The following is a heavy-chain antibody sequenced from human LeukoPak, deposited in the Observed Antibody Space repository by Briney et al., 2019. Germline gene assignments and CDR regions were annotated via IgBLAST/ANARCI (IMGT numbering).Heavy chain of an antibody. V-gene: IGHV4-30-2*01. CDR3: ARGIVGATNPTYYFDY. J-gene: IGHJ4*02. D-gene: IGHD1-26*01. CDR2: IYHSGST. CDR1: GGSISSGGYY. Sequence: SETLSLTCTVSGGSISSGGYYWSWIRQPPGKGLEWIGYIYHSGSTYYNPSLKSRVTISVDTSKNQFSLKLSSVTAADTAVYYCARGIVGATNPTYYFDYWGQGTLVTVSS.